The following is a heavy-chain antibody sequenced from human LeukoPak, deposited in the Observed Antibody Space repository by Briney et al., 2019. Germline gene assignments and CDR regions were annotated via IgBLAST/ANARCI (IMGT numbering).Heavy chain of an antibody. CDR1: GFTFSSYA. J-gene: IGHJ4*02. V-gene: IGHV3-23*01. CDR2: ISGRGGST. Sequence: PGGSLRLSCAASGFTFSSYAMSWVRQAPGKGLEWVSAISGRGGSTYYADSVKGRFTISRDNSKNTLYLQMNSLRAEDTAVFYCAKDGGDFWTGSLPLDYWGQGTLVTVSS. CDR3: AKDGGDFWTGSLPLDY. D-gene: IGHD3/OR15-3a*01.